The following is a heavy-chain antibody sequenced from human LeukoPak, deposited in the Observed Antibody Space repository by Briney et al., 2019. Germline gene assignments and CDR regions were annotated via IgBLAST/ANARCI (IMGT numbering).Heavy chain of an antibody. CDR3: ARHQGWLQWEF. D-gene: IGHD5-24*01. J-gene: IGHJ4*02. CDR1: GASISDYY. V-gene: IGHV4-4*07. CDR2: IYATET. Sequence: SETLSLTCNVSGASISDYYWSWIRQSAGRGLEWIGRIYATETDFNPALKSRLTMSIDTSKNQISLKLRSVTAADSAIYYCARHQGWLQWEFWGQGTLVTASS.